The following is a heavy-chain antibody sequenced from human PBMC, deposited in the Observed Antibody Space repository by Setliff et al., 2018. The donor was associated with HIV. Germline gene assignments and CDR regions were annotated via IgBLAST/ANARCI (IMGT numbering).Heavy chain of an antibody. Sequence: PGGSLRLSCAASGFTFSTHEMNWVRQAPGKGLEWVSYITGSGKTIYYADSLRGRFTISRDNAKNTLYLQMNSLRAEDTAVYYCARVRAYYYDSRGYPDYWGQGTLVTVSS. V-gene: IGHV3-48*03. CDR2: ITGSGKTI. J-gene: IGHJ4*02. CDR3: ARVRAYYYDSRGYPDY. D-gene: IGHD3-22*01. CDR1: GFTFSTHE.